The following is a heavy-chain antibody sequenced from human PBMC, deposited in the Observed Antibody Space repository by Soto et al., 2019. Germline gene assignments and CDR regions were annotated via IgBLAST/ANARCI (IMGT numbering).Heavy chain of an antibody. CDR1: GGSMNNYY. V-gene: IGHV4-39*01. CDR3: ARHFTQVTYYFYMDV. J-gene: IGHJ6*03. Sequence: PSETLSLTCTVSGGSMNNYYWTWVRQPPGKGLEWIGSILYSGSTYYNPSLKSRVTISVDTSKNQFSLNLSSVTAADTALYYCARHFTQVTYYFYMDVWGEGTTVTVSS. CDR2: ILYSGST. D-gene: IGHD2-21*02.